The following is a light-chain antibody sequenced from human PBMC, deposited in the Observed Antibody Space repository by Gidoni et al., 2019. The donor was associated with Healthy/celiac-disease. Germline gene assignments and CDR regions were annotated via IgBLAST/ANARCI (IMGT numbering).Light chain of an antibody. J-gene: IGKJ3*01. CDR3: QQSYSTLRFT. CDR2: AAS. CDR1: QSISSY. Sequence: DIQMTQSPSSLSASVGDRVTITCRASQSISSYLNWYQQKPGKAPTLLIYAASSLQSGVPSRFSGSGSGTDFTLTISSLQPEDFATYYCQQSYSTLRFTFGPGTKVDIK. V-gene: IGKV1-39*01.